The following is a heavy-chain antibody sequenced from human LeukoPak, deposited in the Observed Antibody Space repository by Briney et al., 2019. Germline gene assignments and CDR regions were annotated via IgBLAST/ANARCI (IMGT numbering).Heavy chain of an antibody. V-gene: IGHV4-4*02. Sequence: SETLSLTCAVSGGSISSSNWWSWVRQPPGKGLEWIGEIYHSGSTNYNPSLKSRVTISVDKSKNQFSLKLSSVTAADTAVYYCARDVDIVATTERGGFDYWGQGTLVAVSS. CDR1: GGSISSSNW. J-gene: IGHJ4*02. CDR3: ARDVDIVATTERGGFDY. CDR2: IYHSGST. D-gene: IGHD5-12*01.